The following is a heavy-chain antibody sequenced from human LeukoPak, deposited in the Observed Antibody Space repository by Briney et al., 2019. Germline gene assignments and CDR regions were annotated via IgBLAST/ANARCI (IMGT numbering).Heavy chain of an antibody. J-gene: IGHJ4*02. CDR2: ISAYNGNT. V-gene: IGHV1-18*01. CDR3: ARDRASGTYCLDY. D-gene: IGHD1-26*01. CDR1: GYTFTNYG. Sequence: ASVTVSCKASGYTFTNYGITWVRQAPGQGLEWMGWISAYNGNTNYAQKLQGRVTMTTDTSTSTAHMELRNLRSDDTAVYYCARDRASGTYCLDYWGQGTLVTVSS.